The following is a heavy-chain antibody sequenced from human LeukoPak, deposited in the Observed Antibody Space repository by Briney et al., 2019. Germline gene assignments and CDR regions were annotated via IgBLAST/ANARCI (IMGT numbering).Heavy chain of an antibody. J-gene: IGHJ5*02. V-gene: IGHV3-23*01. Sequence: GGSLRLSCAASGFTFSSYGMSWVRQAPGKGPEWVSAISGSGGSTYYADSVKGRFTISRDNSKNTLYLQMNSLRSEDTAVYYCATTKRITMVRGVMNWFDPWGQGTLVTVSS. CDR2: ISGSGGST. CDR1: GFTFSSYG. CDR3: ATTKRITMVRGVMNWFDP. D-gene: IGHD3-10*01.